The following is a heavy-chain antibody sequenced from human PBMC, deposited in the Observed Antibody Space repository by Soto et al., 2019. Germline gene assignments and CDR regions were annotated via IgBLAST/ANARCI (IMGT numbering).Heavy chain of an antibody. Sequence: SQTLSLTCVISGDSVSSNSAGWNWIRQSPSRGLEWLGRTFYRSKWYNDYAVSLKGRISINADISKNQFSLQLNSVTPEDTAVYYCARVEYTGSEYYHGMDVWGQGTTVTVSS. V-gene: IGHV6-1*01. CDR1: GDSVSSNSAG. D-gene: IGHD5-12*01. CDR2: TFYRSKWYN. J-gene: IGHJ6*02. CDR3: ARVEYTGSEYYHGMDV.